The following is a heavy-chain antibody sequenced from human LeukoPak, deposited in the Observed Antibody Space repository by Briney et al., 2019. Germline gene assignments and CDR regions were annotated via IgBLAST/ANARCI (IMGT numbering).Heavy chain of an antibody. CDR2: IYYSGIT. CDR3: ARLNFDTARNDFDY. J-gene: IGHJ4*02. CDR1: GGSISSDRSY. Sequence: SETLSLTCTVSGGSISSDRSYWGWFRQPRQPPGKGLEWIGDIYYSGITYYNPSLKSRVTISVDTSKNQFSLKLSSVTAADTALYYCARLNFDTARNDFDYWGQGTLVTVSS. V-gene: IGHV4-39*01. D-gene: IGHD3-22*01.